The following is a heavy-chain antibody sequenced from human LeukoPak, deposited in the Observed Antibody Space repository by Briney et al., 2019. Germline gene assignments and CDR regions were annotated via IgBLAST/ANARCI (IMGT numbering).Heavy chain of an antibody. J-gene: IGHJ4*02. CDR3: ARGGWNGSGSLSFDY. D-gene: IGHD3-10*01. CDR1: GGSISSYY. V-gene: IGHV4-4*07. Sequence: SETLSLTCTVSGGSISSYYWSWIRQPAGKGLEWIGRIYTSGSITYNPSLKGRVSMSVDTSKNQFSLKLSSVTAADTAVYYCARGGWNGSGSLSFDYWGQGTLVTVSS. CDR2: IYTSGSI.